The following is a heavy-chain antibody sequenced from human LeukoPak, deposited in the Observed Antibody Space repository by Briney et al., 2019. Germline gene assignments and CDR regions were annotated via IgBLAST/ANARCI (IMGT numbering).Heavy chain of an antibody. V-gene: IGHV4-39*01. CDR1: GGSISSSSYY. J-gene: IGHJ5*02. D-gene: IGHD3-3*01. Sequence: SETLSLTCTVSGGSISSSSYYWGWIRQPPGKGLEWIGSIYYSGSTYYNPSLKSRVTISVDTSKNQFSLKLSSVTAADTAVYYCARQGDYDFWSSYLNDWFDPWGQGTLVTVSS. CDR2: IYYSGST. CDR3: ARQGDYDFWSSYLNDWFDP.